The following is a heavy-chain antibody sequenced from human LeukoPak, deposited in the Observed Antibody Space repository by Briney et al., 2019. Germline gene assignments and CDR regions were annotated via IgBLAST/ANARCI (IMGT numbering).Heavy chain of an antibody. J-gene: IGHJ4*02. CDR1: GYTFTSYG. CDR3: ARVNSHDSSGYYDY. V-gene: IGHV1-18*01. Sequence: GASVKVSCKASGYTFTSYGISWVRQAPGQGLEWMGWISAYNGNTNYAQKLQGRVTMTTDTSTSTAYMELRSLRSDDTAVYYCARVNSHDSSGYYDYWGQGTLVTVSS. CDR2: ISAYNGNT. D-gene: IGHD3-22*01.